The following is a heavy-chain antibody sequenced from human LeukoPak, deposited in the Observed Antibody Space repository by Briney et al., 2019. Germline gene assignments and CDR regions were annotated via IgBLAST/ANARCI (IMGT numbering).Heavy chain of an antibody. CDR2: IYSGGST. CDR3: ASRGTHLLLWFGEFDLGAFDI. J-gene: IGHJ3*02. Sequence: PGGSLRLSRAASGFTVSSNYMSWVRQAPGKGLEWVSVIYSGGSTYYADSVKGRFTISRDNSKNTLYLQLKSLRAEDTAVYYCASRGTHLLLWFGEFDLGAFDIWGQGTMVTVSS. CDR1: GFTVSSNY. D-gene: IGHD3-10*01. V-gene: IGHV3-66*01.